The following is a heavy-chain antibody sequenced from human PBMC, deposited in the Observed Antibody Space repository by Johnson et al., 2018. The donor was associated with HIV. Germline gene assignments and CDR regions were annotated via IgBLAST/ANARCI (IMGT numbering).Heavy chain of an antibody. J-gene: IGHJ3*02. CDR2: ISYDGSNK. Sequence: QVQLVESGGGVVQPGRSLRLSCAASGFTFSSYAMHWVRQAPGKGLECVAVISYDGSNKYYADSVKGRFTISRDNSKNTLYLQMNSLRAEDTAVDYCAKEDGDSYGSDAFDIWGQGTMVTVSS. CDR1: GFTFSSYA. V-gene: IGHV3-30-3*01. CDR3: AKEDGDSYGSDAFDI. D-gene: IGHD5-18*01.